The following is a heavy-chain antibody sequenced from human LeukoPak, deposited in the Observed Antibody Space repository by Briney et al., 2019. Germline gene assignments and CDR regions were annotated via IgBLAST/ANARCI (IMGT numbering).Heavy chain of an antibody. D-gene: IGHD2-2*01. CDR1: GGSISSGGYF. CDR2: FYASGST. Sequence: KTSETLSLTCTVSGGSISSGGYFWSWIRQPAGKGLESIGRFYASGSTNYNPSLQSRVTISVDTSKNQFSLKLTSVTAADTAVYYCALGNCPTTSCYPGVAFDIWGQGTMVSVSS. J-gene: IGHJ3*02. V-gene: IGHV4-61*02. CDR3: ALGNCPTTSCYPGVAFDI.